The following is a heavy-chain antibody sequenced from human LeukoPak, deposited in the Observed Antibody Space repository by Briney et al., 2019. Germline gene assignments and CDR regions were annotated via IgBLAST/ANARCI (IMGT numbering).Heavy chain of an antibody. V-gene: IGHV4-31*03. Sequence: SETLSLTCTVSGGSISSGGYYWSWLRQHPGKGLEWIGYIYYSGSTYYNPSLKSRVTISVDTSKNQFSLKLSSVTAADTAVYYCARTARYSNYDYWGQGTLVTVSS. J-gene: IGHJ4*02. CDR2: IYYSGST. D-gene: IGHD4-11*01. CDR3: ARTARYSNYDY. CDR1: GGSISSGGYY.